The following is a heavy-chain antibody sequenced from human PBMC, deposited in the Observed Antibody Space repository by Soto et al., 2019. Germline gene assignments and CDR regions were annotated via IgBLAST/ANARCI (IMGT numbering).Heavy chain of an antibody. CDR1: GGSISSYY. CDR3: ARERRYNSGSYPYYFDY. CDR2: IYYSGST. Sequence: SETLSLTCTVSGGSISSYYWSWIRQPPGKGLEWIGYIYYSGSTNYNPSLKSRVTISVDTSKNQFSLKLSSVTAADTAVYYCARERRYNSGSYPYYFDYWGQGTLVTVSS. V-gene: IGHV4-59*01. J-gene: IGHJ4*02. D-gene: IGHD1-26*01.